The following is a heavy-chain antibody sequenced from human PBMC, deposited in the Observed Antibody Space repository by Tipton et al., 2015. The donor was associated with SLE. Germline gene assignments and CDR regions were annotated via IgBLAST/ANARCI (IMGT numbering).Heavy chain of an antibody. V-gene: IGHV4-59*11. D-gene: IGHD3-22*01. CDR2: IYYSGST. Sequence: TLSLTCTVSGGSISSHYWSWIRQPPGKGLEWIGYIYYSGSTNYNPSLKSRVTISVDTSMNQFSLKLSSVTAADTAVYYCAIGTYYDSSVFDYWGQGTLVTVSS. J-gene: IGHJ4*02. CDR1: GGSISSHY. CDR3: AIGTYYDSSVFDY.